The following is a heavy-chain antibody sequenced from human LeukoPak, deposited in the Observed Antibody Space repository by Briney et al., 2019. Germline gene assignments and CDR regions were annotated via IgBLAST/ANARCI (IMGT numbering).Heavy chain of an antibody. CDR2: IIHIFGTA. J-gene: IGHJ3*02. CDR3: ARAYSGYNDAFDI. CDR1: GGPFRRLA. D-gene: IGHD3-22*01. V-gene: IGHV1-69*05. Sequence: SVKVSCKASGGPFRRLAISRGRQAPGPGLEWKGGIIHIFGTANYAQKFQGRVTITTDESTSTAYMELSSLRSEDTAVYYCARAYSGYNDAFDIWGQGTMVTVSS.